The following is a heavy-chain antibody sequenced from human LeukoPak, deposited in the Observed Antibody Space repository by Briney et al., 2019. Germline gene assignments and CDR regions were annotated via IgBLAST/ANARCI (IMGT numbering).Heavy chain of an antibody. D-gene: IGHD2-15*01. V-gene: IGHV1-2*02. CDR2: TNPNSGGT. CDR1: GYTFTGYY. Sequence: GASVKVSCKASGYTFTGYYMHWVRQAPGQGLEWMGWTNPNSGGTNYAQKFQGRVTMTRDTPISTAYMELSRLRSDDTAVYYCARERTLTSCYDYWGQGTLVTVSS. CDR3: ARERTLTSCYDY. J-gene: IGHJ4*02.